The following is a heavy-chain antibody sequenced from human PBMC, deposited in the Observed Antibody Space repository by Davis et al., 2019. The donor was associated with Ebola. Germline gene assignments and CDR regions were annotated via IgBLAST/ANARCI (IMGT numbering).Heavy chain of an antibody. Sequence: ASVKVSCKASGGTFSSYAISWVRQAPGQGLEWMGWISAYNGNTNYAQKLQGRVTMTTDTSTSTAYMELRSLRSDDTAVYYCARGGDDYSNRWFDPWGQGTLVTVSS. D-gene: IGHD4-11*01. CDR3: ARGGDDYSNRWFDP. J-gene: IGHJ5*02. V-gene: IGHV1-18*01. CDR1: GGTFSSYA. CDR2: ISAYNGNT.